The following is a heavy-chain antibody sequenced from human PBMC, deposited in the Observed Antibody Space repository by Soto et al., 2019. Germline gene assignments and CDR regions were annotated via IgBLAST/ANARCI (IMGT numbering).Heavy chain of an antibody. CDR2: IYRNGAT. J-gene: IGHJ5*02. D-gene: IGHD2-21*02. Sequence: QVRLQESGPPLVTPSQTLSLTCTVSGGSLSSGNYYWSWIRQYPGGGLEYIGYIYRNGATHYNPSLESRVTMSVDSSGNQFSLNLRFVTVADTAVYYCAIGFCPAGDCPNWFDPWGQGTLVTVSS. CDR1: GGSLSSGNYY. CDR3: AIGFCPAGDCPNWFDP. V-gene: IGHV4-31*03.